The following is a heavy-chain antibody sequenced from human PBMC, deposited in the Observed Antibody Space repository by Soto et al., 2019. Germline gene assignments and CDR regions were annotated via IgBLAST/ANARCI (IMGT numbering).Heavy chain of an antibody. V-gene: IGHV3-23*01. J-gene: IGHJ4*02. D-gene: IGHD1-26*01. CDR1: GFTFSSYA. CDR3: AKDYGEVDTTIPSGFDY. CDR2: ISGSGGST. Sequence: GGSLRLSCAASGFTFSSYAMSWVRQAPGKGLEWVSAISGSGGSTYYADSVKGRFTNSRDNSMNTLYLQMNSLRAEDTAVYYCAKDYGEVDTTIPSGFDYWGQGTLVTVSS.